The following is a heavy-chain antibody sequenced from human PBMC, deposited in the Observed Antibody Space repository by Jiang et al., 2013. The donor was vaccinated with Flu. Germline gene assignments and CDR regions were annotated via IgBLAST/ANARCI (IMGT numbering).Heavy chain of an antibody. CDR3: AKDLGDGSSSRNDAFDV. Sequence: VQLVESGGGVIQPGTSLRLSCAISGFTFNSCGMQWVRQAPGKGLEWVAVLWYDGRTKYYGDSVKGRSTISRDDSKNMLYLQMDSLRVDDTAVYYCAKDLGDGSSSRNDAFDVWGQGT. CDR1: GFTFNSCG. D-gene: IGHD6-6*01. J-gene: IGHJ3*01. CDR2: LWYDGRTK. V-gene: IGHV3-33*06.